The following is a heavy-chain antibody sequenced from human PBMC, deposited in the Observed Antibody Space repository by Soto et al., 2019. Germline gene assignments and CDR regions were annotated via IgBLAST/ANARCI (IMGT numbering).Heavy chain of an antibody. D-gene: IGHD3-9*01. CDR3: ARHRGYYDILTGYYTELNFDY. V-gene: IGHV4-39*01. CDR1: GGSISSSSYY. CDR2: IYYSGTT. J-gene: IGHJ4*02. Sequence: TCTVSGGSISSSSYYWGWIRQPPGKGLEWIGSIYYSGTTYYNPSLKSRVTISVDTSKNQFSLKLSSVTAADTAVYYCARHRGYYDILTGYYTELNFDYWGQGTLVTVSS.